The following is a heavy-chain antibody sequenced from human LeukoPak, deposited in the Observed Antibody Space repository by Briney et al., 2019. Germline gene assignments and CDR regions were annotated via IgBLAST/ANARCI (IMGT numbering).Heavy chain of an antibody. V-gene: IGHV4-59*01. CDR2: IYYSGST. CDR3: ARVVCSGGSCYSDY. D-gene: IGHD2-15*01. Sequence: PSETLSLTCAVYGGSFSGYYWSWIRQPPGKGLEWIGYIYYSGSTNYNPSLKSRVTISVDTSKNEFSLKLSSVTAADTAVYYCARVVCSGGSCYSDYWGQGTQVTVSS. CDR1: GGSFSGYY. J-gene: IGHJ4*02.